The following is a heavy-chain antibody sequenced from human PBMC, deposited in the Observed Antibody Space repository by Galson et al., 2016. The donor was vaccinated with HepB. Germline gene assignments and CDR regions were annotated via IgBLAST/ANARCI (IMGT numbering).Heavy chain of an antibody. V-gene: IGHV1-69*13. Sequence: SVKVSCKASGGTFSSYAITWVRQAPGQGLEWMGAFIPMFGTTNYAQKFQGRVTITADESTSTGYMELSSLRSEDTAVYYCAEGLSYSVWGTYDVFDIWGQGTMVTVSS. D-gene: IGHD3-16*01. CDR3: AEGLSYSVWGTYDVFDI. J-gene: IGHJ3*02. CDR1: GGTFSSYA. CDR2: FIPMFGTT.